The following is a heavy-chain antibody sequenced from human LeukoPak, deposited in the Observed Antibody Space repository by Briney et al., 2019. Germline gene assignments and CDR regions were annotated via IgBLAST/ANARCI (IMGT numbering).Heavy chain of an antibody. V-gene: IGHV3-7*03. CDR3: AREPYGDFFDY. CDR2: IKQDGSDK. J-gene: IGHJ4*02. D-gene: IGHD4-17*01. Sequence: AGGSLRLSCAASGFTFSSYWMSWVRQAPGKGLEWVANIKQDGSDKYYVDSVKGRFTISRDNAKNSLYLQMNSLRAKDTAVYYCAREPYGDFFDYWGQGTLVTVSS. CDR1: GFTFSSYW.